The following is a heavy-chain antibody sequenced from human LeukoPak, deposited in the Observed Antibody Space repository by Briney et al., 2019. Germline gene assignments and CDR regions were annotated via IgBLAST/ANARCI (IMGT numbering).Heavy chain of an antibody. D-gene: IGHD7-27*01. CDR3: ARDLNWAFDY. V-gene: IGHV3-48*01. J-gene: IGHJ4*02. CDR1: GFTFNSYS. CDR2: ITYSTSII. Sequence: GGSLRLSCAASGFTFNSYSMNWVRQAPGKGLEWVSCITYSTSIISYADSVKGRFTISRDNAKNSLYLQMNSLRAEDTAVYYCARDLNWAFDYWGQGALVTVSS.